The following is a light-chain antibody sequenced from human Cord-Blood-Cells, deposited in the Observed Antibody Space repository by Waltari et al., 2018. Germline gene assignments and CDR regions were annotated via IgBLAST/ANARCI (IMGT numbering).Light chain of an antibody. Sequence: DIQMTQSPSSLSASVGDRVIITCRARQSISIYLNWYQQKPGKAPKLLIYAASSLQSGVPSRFSGSGSGTDFTLTISSLQPEDFATYYCQQSYSTPYTFGQGTKLEIK. CDR1: QSISIY. CDR2: AAS. J-gene: IGKJ2*01. CDR3: QQSYSTPYT. V-gene: IGKV1-39*01.